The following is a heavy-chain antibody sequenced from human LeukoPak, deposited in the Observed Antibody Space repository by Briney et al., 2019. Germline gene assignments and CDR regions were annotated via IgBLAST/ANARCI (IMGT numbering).Heavy chain of an antibody. J-gene: IGHJ6*03. D-gene: IGHD3-10*01. CDR2: IYSGGST. CDR3: ATRSGSYPGDYYYYMDV. V-gene: IGHV3-66*02. CDR1: EFTVSSNY. Sequence: PGGSLRLSCAASEFTVSSNYMSWVRQAPGKGLEWVSVIYSGGSTYYADSVKGRFTISRDNSKNTLYLQMNSLRAEDTAVYYCATRSGSYPGDYYYYMDVWGKGTTVTVSS.